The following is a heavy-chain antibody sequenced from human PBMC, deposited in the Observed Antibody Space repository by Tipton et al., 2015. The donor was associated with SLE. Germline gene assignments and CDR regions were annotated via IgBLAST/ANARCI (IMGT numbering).Heavy chain of an antibody. V-gene: IGHV4-59*08. CDR1: GDSITNHY. CDR2: IYYSGST. J-gene: IGHJ6*02. D-gene: IGHD1-26*01. Sequence: TLSLTCTVSGDSITNHYWSWIRQPPGKGLEWIGYIYYSGSTNYRPSLESRATILVDASKNHLSLRLTSVTAADAAVYYCATGRGADGYYTYGLDVWGQGATVTVSS. CDR3: ATGRGADGYYTYGLDV.